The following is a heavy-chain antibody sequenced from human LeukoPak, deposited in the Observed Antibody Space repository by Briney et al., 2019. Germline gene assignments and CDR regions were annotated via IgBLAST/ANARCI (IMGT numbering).Heavy chain of an antibody. CDR3: SRGSGISFGGIDY. CDR1: GYTFTGYY. D-gene: IGHD3-16*01. CDR2: IHPKSGDT. Sequence: ASVKVSCKASGYTFTGYYLHWVRQAPGQGLEWMGWIHPKSGDTHYAQKFLGRVTLTRDTSTTIVYMELKWLTSDDTAVCYCSRGSGISFGGIDYWGQGTLVTVSS. J-gene: IGHJ4*02. V-gene: IGHV1-2*02.